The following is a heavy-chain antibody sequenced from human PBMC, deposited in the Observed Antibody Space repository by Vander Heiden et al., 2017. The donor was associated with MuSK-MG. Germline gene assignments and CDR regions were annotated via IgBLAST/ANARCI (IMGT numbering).Heavy chain of an antibody. CDR1: GFTFGDFG. CDR3: ARERGGSWYGGRVVFDN. V-gene: IGHV3-48*04. J-gene: IGHJ4*02. D-gene: IGHD6-13*01. Sequence: EVQLVETGGGLVQPGGSLRPSCTAAGFTFGDFGINWVRQAPGKGLEWISYIGESSSTIYYADSVKGRFTISRDNAKNALYLQMNSLRPEDTAVYYCARERGGSWYGGRVVFDNWGQGTLVTVSS. CDR2: IGESSSTI.